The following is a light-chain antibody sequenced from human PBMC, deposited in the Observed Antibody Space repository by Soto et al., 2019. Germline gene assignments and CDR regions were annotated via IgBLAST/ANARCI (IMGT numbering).Light chain of an antibody. V-gene: IGLV2-14*01. Sequence: QSALTQPASVSGSPGQSITISCTGTSSDVGGYNYVSWYQQLPGNAPKLIIYDVNNRPSGVSNRFSGSKSGNTPSLTISGLQAEDEADYYCSSYTSVSTLVFGGGTKVTVL. J-gene: IGLJ2*01. CDR3: SSYTSVSTLV. CDR1: SSDVGGYNY. CDR2: DVN.